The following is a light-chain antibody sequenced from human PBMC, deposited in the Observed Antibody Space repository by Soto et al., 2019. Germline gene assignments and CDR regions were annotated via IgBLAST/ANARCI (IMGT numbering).Light chain of an antibody. J-gene: IGKJ1*01. CDR2: HAS. CDR3: QQYNSYS. CDR1: QSIINC. Sequence: SQMTQSPSTLPASVGDRVTITCRASQSIINCLSWYQQKPGTAPKVLIYHASNLQSGVPSRFSGSGSGTEFTLTISSLQPDDFATYYCQQYNSYSFGQGTKVDIK. V-gene: IGKV1-5*01.